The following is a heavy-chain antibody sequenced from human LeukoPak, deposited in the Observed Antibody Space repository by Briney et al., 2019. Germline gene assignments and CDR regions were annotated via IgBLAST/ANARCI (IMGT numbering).Heavy chain of an antibody. D-gene: IGHD5-18*01. CDR3: TRDVHGYYGSGWFGP. CDR2: IMPLFGTA. Sequence: SVKVSCKTSGGTFNNSAISWVRQAPGQGLEWLGGIMPLFGTAGYAQKFQGRVTITKDESTRTVYLELTSLTSDDTAVYYCTRDVHGYYGSGWFGPWGQGTLVSVSS. J-gene: IGHJ5*02. CDR1: GGTFNNSA. V-gene: IGHV1-69*05.